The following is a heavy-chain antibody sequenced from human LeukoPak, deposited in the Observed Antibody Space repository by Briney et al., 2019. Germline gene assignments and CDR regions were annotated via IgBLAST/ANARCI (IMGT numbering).Heavy chain of an antibody. J-gene: IGHJ4*02. D-gene: IGHD2-2*01. CDR2: IGTAGDT. V-gene: IGHV3-13*01. CDR3: ARGEPGYCSSTSCSNFDY. CDR1: GFTFSSYD. Sequence: EGSLRLSCAASGFTFSSYDMHWVGQLTEKVLEWSSPIGTAGDTYYPGSVKGRFTISRENAKNSLYLQMNSLRAGDTAVYYCARGEPGYCSSTSCSNFDYWGQGTLVTVSS.